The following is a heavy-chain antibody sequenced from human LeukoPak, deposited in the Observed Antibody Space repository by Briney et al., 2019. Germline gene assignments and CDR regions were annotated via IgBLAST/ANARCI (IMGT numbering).Heavy chain of an antibody. CDR2: INGDGRST. J-gene: IGHJ4*02. V-gene: IGHV3-74*01. Sequence: RVXVSLINGDGRSTSYSDSVNGRFPISRHNPQHTLYLQMNSLRAEDTAVYYCARGVYDYVSGSPLDYWGQGTLVTVSS. CDR3: ARGVYDYVSGSPLDY. D-gene: IGHD3-16*01.